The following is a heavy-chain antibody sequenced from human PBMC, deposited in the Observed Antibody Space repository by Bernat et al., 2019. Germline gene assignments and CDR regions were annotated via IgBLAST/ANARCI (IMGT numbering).Heavy chain of an antibody. CDR3: ARGTSTSAPYMDV. Sequence: EVQLVESGGGLVKPGGSLRLSCAASGFTFSSYSMNWVRQAPGKGLDWVSYISSSSSYTNYADSVKGRFTISRDNAKNSLYLQMNSLRAEDTAVYYCARGTSTSAPYMDVWGKGTTVTVSS. V-gene: IGHV3-21*05. CDR1: GFTFSSYS. J-gene: IGHJ6*03. CDR2: ISSSSSYT.